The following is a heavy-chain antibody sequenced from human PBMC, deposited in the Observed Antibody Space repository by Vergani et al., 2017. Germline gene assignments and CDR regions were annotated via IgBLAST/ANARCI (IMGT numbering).Heavy chain of an antibody. J-gene: IGHJ4*02. V-gene: IGHV5-51*01. CDR2: IHPADSDT. Sequence: EVQLVQSGAEVKKPGESLKISCQISGYSFTNYWIDWVRQMPGKGLEWMGIIHPADSDTRYSPSFQGQVTISVDNSISTAYLQRSSLRASDSAMYYCARLYGRDSSGGKYFDYWGQGTLVTVSS. CDR1: GYSFTNYW. CDR3: ARLYGRDSSGGKYFDY. D-gene: IGHD3-22*01.